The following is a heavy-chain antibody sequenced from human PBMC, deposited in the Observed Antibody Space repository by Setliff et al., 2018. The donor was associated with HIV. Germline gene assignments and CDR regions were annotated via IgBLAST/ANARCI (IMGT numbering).Heavy chain of an antibody. V-gene: IGHV1-18*01. Sequence: ASVKVSCKASGYTFNNYGISWVRQAPGQGLEWMGWISTYNGNTNYAQKFQGRVTLTTDTSTNTAYMELRGLKSDDTAMYYCARNSFPRAVTGTGPLFDYWGQGTLVTVSS. CDR2: ISTYNGNT. J-gene: IGHJ4*02. D-gene: IGHD6-19*01. CDR3: ARNSFPRAVTGTGPLFDY. CDR1: GYTFNNYG.